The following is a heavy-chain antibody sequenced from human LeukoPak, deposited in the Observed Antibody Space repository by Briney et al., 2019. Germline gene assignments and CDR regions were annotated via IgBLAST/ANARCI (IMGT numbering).Heavy chain of an antibody. J-gene: IGHJ4*02. CDR1: GGSISSSSAY. CDR2: IYYSKNT. D-gene: IGHD5-18*01. V-gene: IGHV4-39*01. Sequence: SETLSLTCTVSGGSISSSSAYWGWISQPPGKGLEWIGSIYYSKNTYYNPSLKSRVTISADTSKNQFSLTLGSVSATDTAVYYCVSPRGFSYGYFDYWGQGTLVTVSS. CDR3: VSPRGFSYGYFDY.